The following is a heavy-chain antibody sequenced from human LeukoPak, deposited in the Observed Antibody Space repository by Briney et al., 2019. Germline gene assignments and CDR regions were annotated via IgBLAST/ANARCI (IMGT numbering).Heavy chain of an antibody. CDR1: GGSISSYY. J-gene: IGHJ4*02. D-gene: IGHD6-13*01. Sequence: PSETLSLTCTVSGGSISSYYWSWIRQPPGKGLEWIGYIYYSGSTNYNPSLKSRVTISVDTSKNQFSLKLSSVTAADTVVYYCARAGIAAAGTDFDYRGQGTLVTVSS. CDR3: ARAGIAAAGTDFDY. CDR2: IYYSGST. V-gene: IGHV4-59*08.